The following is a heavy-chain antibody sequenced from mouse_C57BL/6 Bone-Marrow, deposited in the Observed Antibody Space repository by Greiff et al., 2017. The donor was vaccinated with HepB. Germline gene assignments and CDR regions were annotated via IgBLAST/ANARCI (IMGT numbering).Heavy chain of an antibody. V-gene: IGHV5-4*01. D-gene: IGHD2-4*01. CDR3: ASKYDYESWFAY. J-gene: IGHJ3*01. Sequence: EVQLVESGGGLVKPGGSLKLSCAASGFTFSSYAMSWVRQTPEKRLEWVATISDGGSYTYYPDNVKGRFTISRDNAKNNLYLQMSHLKSEDTAMYYCASKYDYESWFAYWGQGTLVTVSA. CDR2: ISDGGSYT. CDR1: GFTFSSYA.